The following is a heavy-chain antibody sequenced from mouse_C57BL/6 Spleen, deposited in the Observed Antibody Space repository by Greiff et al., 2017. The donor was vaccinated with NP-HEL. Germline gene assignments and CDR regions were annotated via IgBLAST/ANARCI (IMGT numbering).Heavy chain of an antibody. CDR2: IDPEDGEA. D-gene: IGHD2-4*01. CDR1: GFNIKDYY. Sequence: EVKLQESGAELVKPGASVKLSCTASGFNIKDYYMHWVKKRTEQGLERMGRIDPEDGEAKYAPKFEGKATLTADTSSNTAYLQLSSLTSEDTAVYYCARKGILRQYYFDYWGQGTTLTVAS. V-gene: IGHV14-2*01. J-gene: IGHJ2*01. CDR3: ARKGILRQYYFDY.